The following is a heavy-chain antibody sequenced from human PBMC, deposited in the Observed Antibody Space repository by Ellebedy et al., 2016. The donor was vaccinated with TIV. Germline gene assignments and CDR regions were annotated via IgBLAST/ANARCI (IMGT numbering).Heavy chain of an antibody. CDR2: ISWNSGSI. V-gene: IGHV3-9*01. Sequence: GGSLRLXCAASGFTFDDYAMHWVRQAPGKGLEWVSGISWNSGSIGYADSVKGRFTISRDNAKNSLYLQMNSLRAEDTALYYCAKKSGDGTTGTGSGAFDIWGQGTMVTVSS. CDR1: GFTFDDYA. J-gene: IGHJ3*02. D-gene: IGHD1-1*01. CDR3: AKKSGDGTTGTGSGAFDI.